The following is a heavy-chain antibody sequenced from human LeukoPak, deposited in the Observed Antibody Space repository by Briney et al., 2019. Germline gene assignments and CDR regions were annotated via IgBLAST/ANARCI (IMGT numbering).Heavy chain of an antibody. Sequence: PGGSLRLSCAASGFTFSSYWMHWVRQTPGKGLVWVSRINSAGSSTVPADSMKGRFTISRDNAMNTLYLQMNSLRAEDTAVYYCARDLRSPSDTNIAIDYWGQGTLVTVSS. J-gene: IGHJ4*02. CDR3: ARDLRSPSDTNIAIDY. V-gene: IGHV3-74*01. CDR2: INSAGSST. CDR1: GFTFSSYW.